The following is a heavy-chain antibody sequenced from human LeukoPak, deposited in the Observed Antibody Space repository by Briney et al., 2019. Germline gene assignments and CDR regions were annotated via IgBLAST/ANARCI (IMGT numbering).Heavy chain of an antibody. Sequence: ASVKVSCKASGYTFTSYGISGVRQAPGQGLEWMGWISAYNGNTNYAQKLHGRVTMTTDTSTSTAYMEMRSLRSDDTAVYYCARDGGVATPFDYWGQGTLVTVSS. V-gene: IGHV1-18*01. J-gene: IGHJ4*02. CDR3: ARDGGVATPFDY. CDR1: GYTFTSYG. CDR2: ISAYNGNT. D-gene: IGHD5-12*01.